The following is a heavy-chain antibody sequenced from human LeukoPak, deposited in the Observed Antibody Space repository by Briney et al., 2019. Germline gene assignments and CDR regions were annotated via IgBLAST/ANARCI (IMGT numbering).Heavy chain of an antibody. J-gene: IGHJ4*02. V-gene: IGHV4-30-2*01. CDR3: ARIPTRSGWYNFDY. CDR1: GGSISSGGYY. Sequence: PSETLSLTCTVSGGSISSGGYYWSWIRQPPGKGLEWIGYIYHSGSTYYNPSLKSRVTISVDRSKNQFSLKLSSVTAADTAVYYCARIPTRSGWYNFDYWGQGTLVTVSS. CDR2: IYHSGST. D-gene: IGHD6-19*01.